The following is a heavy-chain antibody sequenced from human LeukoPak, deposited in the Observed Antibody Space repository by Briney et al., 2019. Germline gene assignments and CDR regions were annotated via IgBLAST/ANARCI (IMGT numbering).Heavy chain of an antibody. J-gene: IGHJ4*02. CDR3: ARVGYSSGWYRTGYFDY. Sequence: ASVKVSCKASGYTFTSYYMHWVRQAPGQGLEWMGIINPSGGSTSYAQKFQGGVTMTRDTSTSTVYMELSSLRSEDTAVYYCARVGYSSGWYRTGYFDYWGQGILVTVSS. CDR2: INPSGGST. CDR1: GYTFTSYY. D-gene: IGHD6-19*01. V-gene: IGHV1-46*03.